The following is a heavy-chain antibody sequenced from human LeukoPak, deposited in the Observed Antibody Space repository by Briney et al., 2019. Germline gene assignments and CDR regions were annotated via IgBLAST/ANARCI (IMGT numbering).Heavy chain of an antibody. Sequence: SETLSLTCSVSGDSISRSTYYWAWIRQPPGKGLEWIGSVYYGRSPYFNPSLESRATISVDTSKNHFSLKMSSVTAADTAVYYCARSSGTGTFSYWGQGTLVTVSS. CDR2: VYYGRSP. J-gene: IGHJ4*02. CDR1: GDSISRSTYY. V-gene: IGHV4-39*02. D-gene: IGHD6-25*01. CDR3: ARSSGTGTFSY.